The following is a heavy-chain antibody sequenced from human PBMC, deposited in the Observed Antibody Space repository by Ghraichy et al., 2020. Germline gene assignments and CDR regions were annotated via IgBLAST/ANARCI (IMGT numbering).Heavy chain of an antibody. CDR3: ARDAAGQGLFDY. J-gene: IGHJ4*02. D-gene: IGHD6-25*01. Sequence: GSLRLSCAAPGFTVSSNYMSWVRQAPGKGLEWVSVIYSGGSTYYADSVKGRFTISRDNSNNTLYLQMNSLRAEDTAVYYCARDAAGQGLFDYWGQGTLVTVSS. V-gene: IGHV3-53*01. CDR2: IYSGGST. CDR1: GFTVSSNY.